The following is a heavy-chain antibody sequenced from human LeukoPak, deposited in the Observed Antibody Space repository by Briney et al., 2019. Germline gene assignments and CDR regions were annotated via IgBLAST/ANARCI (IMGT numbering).Heavy chain of an antibody. CDR1: GFTFTRYW. D-gene: IGHD2-2*02. V-gene: IGHV3-74*01. CDR2: INKDGSNT. J-gene: IGHJ3*02. Sequence: GGSLRLSCAASGFTFTRYWMLWVRQAPGKGPVWVSRINKDGSNTAYADSVKGRFTISRDNTKDTLYLQMNSPRAEDTAVYYCARVNTRDAFDIWGQGTMVTVSS. CDR3: ARVNTRDAFDI.